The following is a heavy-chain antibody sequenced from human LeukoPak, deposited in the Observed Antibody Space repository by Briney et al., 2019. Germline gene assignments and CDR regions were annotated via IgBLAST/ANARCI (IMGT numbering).Heavy chain of an antibody. Sequence: SETLSLTCAVYGGSFSGYYWSWIRQPPGKGLEWIGYIYYSGSTNYNPSLKSRVTISVDTSKNQFSLKLSSVTAADTAVYYCARARRGIPYYFDYWGQGTLVTVSS. J-gene: IGHJ4*02. CDR3: ARARRGIPYYFDY. V-gene: IGHV4-59*01. CDR2: IYYSGST. CDR1: GGSFSGYY. D-gene: IGHD6-25*01.